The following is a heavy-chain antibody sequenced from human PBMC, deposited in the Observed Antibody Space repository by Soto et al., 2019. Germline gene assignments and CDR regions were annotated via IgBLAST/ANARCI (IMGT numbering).Heavy chain of an antibody. Sequence: ASVKVSCKASGDTFTNYWIHWVRQAPGQGLEWMGVIDPSGSSTSYAQKFQVRITMTRDTSTSTVYMELSSLRSEDTALYYCTRSGSFPTNWFDPWGQGTLVTVSS. CDR1: GDTFTNYW. CDR3: TRSGSFPTNWFDP. V-gene: IGHV1-46*01. D-gene: IGHD3-10*01. CDR2: IDPSGSST. J-gene: IGHJ5*02.